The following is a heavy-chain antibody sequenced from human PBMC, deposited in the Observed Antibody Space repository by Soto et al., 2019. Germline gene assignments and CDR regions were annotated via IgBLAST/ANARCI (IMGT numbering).Heavy chain of an antibody. V-gene: IGHV4-59*01. D-gene: IGHD5-12*01. CDR3: ARGGVRGRGYDD. Sequence: QVQLQESGPGLVKPSETLSLTCTVSGASISIYFWTWIRQPPGKGLEWIGYIYDSGSTKYNPSLKRRVTISVDTSNNQFSLNLNSVSAADTAVYYCARGGVRGRGYDDWGQGTLVTVSS. J-gene: IGHJ4*02. CDR1: GASISIYF. CDR2: IYDSGST.